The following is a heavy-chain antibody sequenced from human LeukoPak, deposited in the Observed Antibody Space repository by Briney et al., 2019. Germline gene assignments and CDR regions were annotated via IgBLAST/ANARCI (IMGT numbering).Heavy chain of an antibody. CDR2: INPNSGGT. V-gene: IGHV1-2*04. Sequence: ASVKVSCKASGYTFTGYYMHWVRQAPGQGLEWMGWINPNSGGTNYAQKFQGWVTMTRDTSISTAYMELSRLRSDDTAVYYCARLEVGSSQGSYYYYGMDVWGQGTTVTVSS. CDR1: GYTFTGYY. J-gene: IGHJ6*02. CDR3: ARLEVGSSQGSYYYYGMDV. D-gene: IGHD1-26*01.